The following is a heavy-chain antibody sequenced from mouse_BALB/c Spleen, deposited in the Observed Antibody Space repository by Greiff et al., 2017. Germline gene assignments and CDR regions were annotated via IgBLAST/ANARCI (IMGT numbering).Heavy chain of an antibody. CDR3: ARKIYDGYYEFAY. J-gene: IGHJ3*01. Sequence: VQRVESGPGLVQPSQSLSITCTVSGFSLTSYGVHWVRQSPGKGLEWLGVIWSGGSTDYNAAFISRLSISKDNSKSQVFFKMNSLQANDTAIYYCARKIYDGYYEFAYWGQGTLVTVSA. V-gene: IGHV2-2*02. CDR2: IWSGGST. CDR1: GFSLTSYG. D-gene: IGHD2-3*01.